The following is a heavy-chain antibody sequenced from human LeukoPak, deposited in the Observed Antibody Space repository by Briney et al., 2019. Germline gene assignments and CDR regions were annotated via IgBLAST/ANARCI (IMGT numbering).Heavy chain of an antibody. J-gene: IGHJ4*02. D-gene: IGHD3-22*01. CDR2: IGWNSHII. CDR1: RFTFNDYA. Sequence: GRSLRLSCAASRFTFNDYAMHWVRQAPGKGLEWVSGIGWNSHIIGYEDSVKGRFTISRDNARNSLSLQMNSLRAEDTAFYYCAKDRDSSGFAPYFDYWGQGILVTVSS. V-gene: IGHV3-9*01. CDR3: AKDRDSSGFAPYFDY.